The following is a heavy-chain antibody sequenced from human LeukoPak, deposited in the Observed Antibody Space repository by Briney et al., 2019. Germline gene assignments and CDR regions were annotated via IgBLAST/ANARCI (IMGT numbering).Heavy chain of an antibody. CDR2: IYYSGST. CDR1: GGSISSGGYS. V-gene: IGHV4-30-4*07. Sequence: SQTLSLTCAVSGGSISSGGYSWSWIRQPPGKGLEWIGYIYYSGSTNYNPSLKSRVTKSVDTSKNQFSLKLSSVTAADTAVYYCARHGRFGELSAFDIWGQGTMVTVSS. CDR3: ARHGRFGELSAFDI. D-gene: IGHD3-10*01. J-gene: IGHJ3*02.